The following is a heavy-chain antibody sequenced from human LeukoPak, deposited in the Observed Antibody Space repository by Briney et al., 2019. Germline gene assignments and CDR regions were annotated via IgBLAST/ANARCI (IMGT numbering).Heavy chain of an antibody. CDR1: GYTFTSYG. CDR3: ARGDYYGSPKTVAA. V-gene: IGHV1-18*01. J-gene: IGHJ5*02. D-gene: IGHD3-10*01. Sequence: GASVKVSCKASGYTFTSYGISWVRQAPGQGLEWMGWISAYNGNTNYAQKFQGRVIMTRDTSITTVYMELSGLRSDDTAIYYCARGDYYGSPKTVAAWGQGTLVTVSS. CDR2: ISAYNGNT.